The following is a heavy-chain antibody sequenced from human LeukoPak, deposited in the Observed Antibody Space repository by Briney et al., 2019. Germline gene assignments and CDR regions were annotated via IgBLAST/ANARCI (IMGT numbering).Heavy chain of an antibody. CDR2: IRYDGSNG. CDR3: AKGARSHVLIFDY. J-gene: IGHJ4*02. V-gene: IGHV3-30*02. CDR1: GFTFDTYG. D-gene: IGHD3-9*01. Sequence: PGGSLRLSCAASGFTFDTYGMHWVRQAPGKGLEWVALIRYDGSNGYYLESVKGRFTISRDNSKNTPYLQMNSLRAEDTAVYYCAKGARSHVLIFDYWGQGALVTVSS.